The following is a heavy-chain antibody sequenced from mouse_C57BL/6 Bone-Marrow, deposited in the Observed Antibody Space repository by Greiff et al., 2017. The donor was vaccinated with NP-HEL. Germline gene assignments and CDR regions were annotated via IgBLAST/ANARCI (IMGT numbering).Heavy chain of an antibody. CDR3: ESPFITRYYYAMDY. V-gene: IGHV1-75*01. CDR2: IFPGSGST. J-gene: IGHJ4*01. D-gene: IGHD1-1*01. Sequence: VQLQQSGPELVKPGASVKISCKASGYTFTDYYINWVKQRPGQGLEWIGWIFPGSGSTYYNEKFKGKATLTVDKSSSTAYMLLSSLTSEDSAVYFCESPFITRYYYAMDYWGQGTSVTVSS. CDR1: GYTFTDYY.